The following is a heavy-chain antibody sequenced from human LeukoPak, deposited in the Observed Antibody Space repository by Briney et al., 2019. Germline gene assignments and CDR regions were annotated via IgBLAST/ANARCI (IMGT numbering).Heavy chain of an antibody. D-gene: IGHD6-13*01. CDR1: GFTFDDYA. V-gene: IGHV3-9*01. J-gene: IGHJ4*02. Sequence: GGSLRLSCAASGFTFDDYAMHWVRQAPGKGLEWVSGISWNSGSIGYADSVKGRFTISRDNAKNSLYLQMNSLRAEDTVLYYCAKVVRGSSSWHPQFDYWGQGTLVTVSS. CDR2: ISWNSGSI. CDR3: AKVVRGSSSWHPQFDY.